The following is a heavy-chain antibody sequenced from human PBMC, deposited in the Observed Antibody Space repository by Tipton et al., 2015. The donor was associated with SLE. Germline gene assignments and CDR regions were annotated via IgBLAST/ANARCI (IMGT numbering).Heavy chain of an antibody. V-gene: IGHV4-59*01. J-gene: IGHJ4*02. CDR1: GGSITSYY. D-gene: IGHD7-27*01. Sequence: GLVKPSETLSLTCTVSGGSITSYYWSWIRQPPGKGLEWIGYIYYTGSTNYNPSLKSRVTMSVDPSKNHFSLKLSSVTAADTAVYFCARDSPTGEWDYWGQGTLVTVSS. CDR3: ARDSPTGEWDY. CDR2: IYYTGST.